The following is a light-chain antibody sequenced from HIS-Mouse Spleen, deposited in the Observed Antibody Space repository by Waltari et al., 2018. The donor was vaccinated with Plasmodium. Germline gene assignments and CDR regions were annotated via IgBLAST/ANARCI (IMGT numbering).Light chain of an antibody. Sequence: IVLTQSPGTLSLSPGERATLSCRASQSVSSSYLAWYQQKPGQAPRLLIYGASSRATGIPDRFSGSGSGTDFTLTISRLEPEDFAVYYCQQYGSSLQTFGQGTKLEIK. J-gene: IGKJ2*01. CDR1: QSVSSSY. V-gene: IGKV3-20*01. CDR2: GAS. CDR3: QQYGSSLQT.